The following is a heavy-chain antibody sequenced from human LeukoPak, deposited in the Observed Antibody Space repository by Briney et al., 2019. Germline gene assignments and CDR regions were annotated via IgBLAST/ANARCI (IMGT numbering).Heavy chain of an antibody. Sequence: GGSLRLSCAASGFTFSSYSMNWVRQAPGKGLEWVSSISSSSSYIYYADSVKGRFTISRDSAKNSLYLQMNSLRAEDTAVYYCAYGIVVVPAAPVQLDYWGQGTLVTVSS. CDR1: GFTFSSYS. J-gene: IGHJ4*02. CDR3: AYGIVVVPAAPVQLDY. CDR2: ISSSSSYI. D-gene: IGHD2-2*01. V-gene: IGHV3-21*01.